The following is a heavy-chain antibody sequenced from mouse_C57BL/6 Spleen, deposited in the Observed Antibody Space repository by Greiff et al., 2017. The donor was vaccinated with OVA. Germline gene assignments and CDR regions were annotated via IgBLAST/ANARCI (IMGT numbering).Heavy chain of an antibody. CDR1: GYTFTDYY. CDR2: INPNNGGT. D-gene: IGHD2-1*01. CDR3: APYGNYAAMDY. Sequence: VQLQQSGPELVKPGASVKISCKASGYTFTDYYMNWVKQSHGKSLEWIGDINPNNGGTSYNQKFKGKATLTVDKSSSTAYMELRSLTSEDSAVYYCAPYGNYAAMDYWGQGTSVTVSS. J-gene: IGHJ4*01. V-gene: IGHV1-26*01.